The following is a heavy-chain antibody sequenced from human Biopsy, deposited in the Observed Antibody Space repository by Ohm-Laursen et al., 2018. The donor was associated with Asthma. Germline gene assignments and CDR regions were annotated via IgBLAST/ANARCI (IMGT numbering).Heavy chain of an antibody. CDR3: ARAVSSSSYWYFDL. J-gene: IGHJ2*01. V-gene: IGHV4-39*02. CDR2: IYYSGRT. Sequence: SDTLSLTCIVSGDAMSTSGSCWGWIRQSPGKGLEWIGSIYYSGRTYYNPSLESRVTISADTSKNHFSLKVTSVTAADTAVYYCARAVSSSSYWYFDLWGRGDLVTVSS. CDR1: GDAMSTSGSC. D-gene: IGHD6-6*01.